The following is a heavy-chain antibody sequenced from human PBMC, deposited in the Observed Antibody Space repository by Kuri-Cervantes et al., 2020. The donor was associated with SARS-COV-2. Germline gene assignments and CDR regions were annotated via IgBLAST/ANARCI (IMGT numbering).Heavy chain of an antibody. CDR1: GFTFSSYG. Sequence: GESLKISCAASGFTFSSYGMHWVRQAPGKGLEWVAFIRYDGSNKYYADSVKGRFTISRDNSKNTLYLQMNSLRAEDTAIYYCARELGGSRDSWGQGTLVTVSS. CDR2: IRYDGSNK. J-gene: IGHJ4*02. CDR3: ARELGGSRDS. V-gene: IGHV3-30*02. D-gene: IGHD3-16*01.